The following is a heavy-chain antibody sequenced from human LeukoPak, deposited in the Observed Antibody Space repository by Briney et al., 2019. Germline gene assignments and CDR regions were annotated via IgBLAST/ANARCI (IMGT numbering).Heavy chain of an antibody. CDR2: ITSGGVNT. J-gene: IGHJ3*02. Sequence: GGSLRLSCAASGFTFSSYTMNWVRQAPGKGLEWVSSITSGGVNTYYATSVKGRFTISRDNSKNTLFLQMNSLRAEDTAVYYCARGRRDCSGDCYVAFDIWGQGTMVTVSS. CDR1: GFTFSSYT. V-gene: IGHV3-21*04. D-gene: IGHD2-21*02. CDR3: ARGRRDCSGDCYVAFDI.